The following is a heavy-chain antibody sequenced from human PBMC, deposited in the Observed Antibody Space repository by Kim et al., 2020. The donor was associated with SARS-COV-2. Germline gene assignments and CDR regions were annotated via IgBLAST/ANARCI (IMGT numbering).Heavy chain of an antibody. CDR1: GFTFSSCA. CDR2: ITTTGEYT. Sequence: LSLTCAASGFTFSSCAMSWVRQAPGKGLEWVSGITTTGEYTSYADSVKGRFTISRDNSKNTLYLQMSSLRADDTAVYYCAKRDVYGPHDYWGQGTLVTVSS. J-gene: IGHJ4*02. V-gene: IGHV3-23*01. D-gene: IGHD3-10*01. CDR3: AKRDVYGPHDY.